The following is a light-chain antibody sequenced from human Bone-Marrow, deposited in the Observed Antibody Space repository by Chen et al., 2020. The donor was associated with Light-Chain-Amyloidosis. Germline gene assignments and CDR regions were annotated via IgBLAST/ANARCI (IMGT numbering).Light chain of an antibody. CDR3: QQYGSSLPWT. V-gene: IGKV3-20*01. CDR1: QSVSSSY. CDR2: GAS. J-gene: IGKJ2*02. Sequence: EILLTQFPGTLSFHPGERATLSCRASQSVSSSYLSWYQQKPGQAPRLLIYGASSRATGIPDRFSGSGSRTDFTLTISRLEPEDFAVYYCQQYGSSLPWTFGQGTKLEIK.